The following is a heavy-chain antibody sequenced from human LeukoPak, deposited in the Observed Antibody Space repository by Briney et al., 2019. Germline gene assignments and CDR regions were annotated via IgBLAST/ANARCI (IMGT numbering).Heavy chain of an antibody. CDR1: GFTFSDSW. CDR3: ATYTHWVAGDV. D-gene: IGHD3-16*01. Sequence: GGSLRLSCAASGFTFSDSWMSWVRQAPGKGLEWVANMNQDGSAKDYVDSVKGRLTISRDNARNSLYPQMSSLRAEDTAVYYCATYTHWVAGDVWGQGTTVTVSS. J-gene: IGHJ6*02. CDR2: MNQDGSAK. V-gene: IGHV3-7*01.